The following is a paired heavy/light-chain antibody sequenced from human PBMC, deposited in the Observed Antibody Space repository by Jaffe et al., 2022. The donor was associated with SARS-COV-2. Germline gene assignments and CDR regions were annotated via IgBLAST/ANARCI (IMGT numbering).Light chain of an antibody. CDR3: CSHGPSSSFV. J-gene: IGLJ2*01. CDR1: SSDVGSDNL. CDR2: EVS. Sequence: QSALTQPASVFGSPGQSITISCTGTSSDVGSDNLVSWYQQHPGKAPKLMIYEVSKWPSGVSNRFSGSKSGNTASLTISGLQAEDEADYYCCSHGPSSSFVFGGGTKLTVL. V-gene: IGLV2-23*02.
Heavy chain of an antibody. CDR2: INRDGGER. J-gene: IGHJ6*02. Sequence: EVQLVESGGGLVQSGGSLRLSCAASRFTFSSFWMSWVRQASGKGLEWVANINRDGGERYYVDSVKGRFTISRDNAKSSVDLQMNSLRDEDTAVYYCARIIQGGGGLDVWGQGTTVTVSS. CDR1: RFTFSSFW. D-gene: IGHD3-3*01. CDR3: ARIIQGGGGLDV. V-gene: IGHV3-7*01.